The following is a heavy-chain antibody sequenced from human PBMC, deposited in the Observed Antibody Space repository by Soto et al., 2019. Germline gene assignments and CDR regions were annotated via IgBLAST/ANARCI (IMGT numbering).Heavy chain of an antibody. J-gene: IGHJ4*02. D-gene: IGHD2-2*01. CDR2: INHSGST. V-gene: IGHV4-34*01. CDR3: AIGFVVVPAAPGYFDY. CDR1: GGSFSGYY. Sequence: SETLSLTCAVYGGSFSGYYWSWIRQPPGKGLEWIGEINHSGSTNYNPSLKSRVTISVDTSKNQFSLKLSSVTAADTAVYYCAIGFVVVPAAPGYFDYWGQGTLVTVSS.